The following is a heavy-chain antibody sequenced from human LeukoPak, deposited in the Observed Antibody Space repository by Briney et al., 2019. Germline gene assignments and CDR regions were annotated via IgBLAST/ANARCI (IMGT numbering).Heavy chain of an antibody. V-gene: IGHV4-61*02. D-gene: IGHD5-18*01. CDR3: AREQFDSYGSYNWFDP. CDR2: IYTSGST. J-gene: IGHJ5*02. CDR1: GGSISSGSYY. Sequence: SQTLSLTCTVSGGSISSGSYYWSWIRQPAGKGLEWIGRIYTSGSTNYNPSLKSRVTISVDTSKNQFSLKLSSVTAADTAVYYCAREQFDSYGSYNWFDPWGQGTLVTVSA.